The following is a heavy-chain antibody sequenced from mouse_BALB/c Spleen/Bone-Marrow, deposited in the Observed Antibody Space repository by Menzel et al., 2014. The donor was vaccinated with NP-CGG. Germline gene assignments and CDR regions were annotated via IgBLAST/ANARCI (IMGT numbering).Heavy chain of an antibody. D-gene: IGHD4-1*01. V-gene: IGHV5-6-2*01. J-gene: IGHJ2*01. CDR2: INSNGGST. CDR3: ARRGWDGYFDY. Sequence: EVQLVESGGGLVKLGGSLKFSCAASGFTFSSYYMSWVRQTPEKRLELVAAINSNGGSTYYPDTVKGRFTISRDNAKNTLYLQMSSLKSEDTALYYCARRGWDGYFDYWGQGTTLTVSS. CDR1: GFTFSSYY.